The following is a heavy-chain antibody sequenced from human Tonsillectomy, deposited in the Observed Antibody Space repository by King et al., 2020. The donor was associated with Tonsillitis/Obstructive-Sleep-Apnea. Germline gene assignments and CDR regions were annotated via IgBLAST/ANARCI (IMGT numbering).Heavy chain of an antibody. J-gene: IGHJ5*02. CDR1: GGTFSSYA. D-gene: IGHD5-12*01. CDR2: IIPIFGTA. Sequence: VKLVESGAEVKKPGSSVKVSCKASGGTFSSYAISWVRQAPGQGLEWMGGIIPIFGTANYAQKFQGRVTITADESTSTAYMELSSLRSEDTAVYYCASLVATAYWFDPWGQGTLVTVSS. CDR3: ASLVATAYWFDP. V-gene: IGHV1-69*01.